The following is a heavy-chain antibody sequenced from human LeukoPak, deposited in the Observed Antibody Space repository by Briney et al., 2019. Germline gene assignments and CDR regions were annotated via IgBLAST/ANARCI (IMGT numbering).Heavy chain of an antibody. CDR2: ISGSGGST. V-gene: IGHV3-23*01. CDR1: GFIFSSYA. Sequence: PGGSLRLSCAASGFIFSSYAMSWVRQAPGKGLEWVSAISGSGGSTYYADSVKGRLTISRDNSKNTLYLQMNSLRAEDTAVYYCAKESGVGALNYYYMDVWGKGTTVTVSS. D-gene: IGHD2-15*01. J-gene: IGHJ6*03. CDR3: AKESGVGALNYYYMDV.